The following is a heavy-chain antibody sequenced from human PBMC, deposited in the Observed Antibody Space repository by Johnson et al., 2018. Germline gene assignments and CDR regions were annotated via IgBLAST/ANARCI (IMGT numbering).Heavy chain of an antibody. V-gene: IGHV3-9*01. J-gene: IGHJ3*02. CDR2: LSWNSGSI. CDR3: AKEDHGCAFDI. CDR1: GFTFADYA. Sequence: EVQLVESGGGLVQPGRSLRLSCAASGFTFADYAMHWVRQAPGKGLEWVPGLSWNSGSIGDADSVQGRFTVSRDNAKNSLYLQMNSLRAEDTALYYCAKEDHGCAFDIWGQVTMVTVSS.